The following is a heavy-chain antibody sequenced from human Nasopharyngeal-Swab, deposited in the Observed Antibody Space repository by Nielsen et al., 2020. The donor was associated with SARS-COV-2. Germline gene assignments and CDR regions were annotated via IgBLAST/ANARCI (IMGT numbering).Heavy chain of an antibody. J-gene: IGHJ4*02. Sequence: GESLKISCAASGFNVTRFGMHWVRQAPGKGLQWMAFISYDGTIQYYADSVKGRFTISRDNSKNTLYLQMNSLRAEDTALYYCASASSSWEYYFDYWGQGTLVTVSS. CDR1: GFNVTRFG. CDR3: ASASSSWEYYFDY. CDR2: ISYDGTIQ. V-gene: IGHV3-30*03. D-gene: IGHD6-13*01.